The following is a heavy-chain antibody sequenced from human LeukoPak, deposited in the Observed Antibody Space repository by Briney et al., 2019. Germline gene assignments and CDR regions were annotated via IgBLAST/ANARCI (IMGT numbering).Heavy chain of an antibody. CDR2: ISDASRNI. Sequence: GGSLRLSCAASGFSFGTYRVNWVRQAPGKGLEWVSSISDASRNIYYADSVKGRFTVSRDNAKSSLYLQMNSLRAEDTAVYYCARTDYYYSYFDPWGQGTLVTVSS. V-gene: IGHV3-21*01. CDR3: ARTDYYYSYFDP. CDR1: GFSFGTYR. D-gene: IGHD3-22*01. J-gene: IGHJ5*02.